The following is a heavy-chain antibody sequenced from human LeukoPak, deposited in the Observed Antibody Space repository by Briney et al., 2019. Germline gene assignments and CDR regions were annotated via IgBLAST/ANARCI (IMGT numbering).Heavy chain of an antibody. CDR3: ARRTGWYYFDY. J-gene: IGHJ4*02. D-gene: IGHD6-19*01. CDR2: IYYSGST. Sequence: ASETLSLTCTVSGGSISSSGYYWGWIRQPPGKGLEWIASIYYSGSTYYNPSLKSRVTISVDTSKNEFSLKLSSVTAADTAVYYCARRTGWYYFDYWGQGTLVTVSS. CDR1: GGSISSSGYY. V-gene: IGHV4-39*01.